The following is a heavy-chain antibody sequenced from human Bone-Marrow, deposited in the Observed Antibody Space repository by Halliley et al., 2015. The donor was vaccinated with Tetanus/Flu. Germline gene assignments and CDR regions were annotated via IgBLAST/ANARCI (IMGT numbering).Heavy chain of an antibody. CDR2: ISNDGSYK. CDR1: GFTFSDFG. CDR3: AKDFYDRSGYSTLGS. J-gene: IGHJ5*02. Sequence: SLRLSCVGSGFTFSDFGMHWVRQAPGKGLEWVALISNDGSYKYYAESVKGRFTISRDNPDNTLFLQMNSLRAEDRAVYYCAKDFYDRSGYSTLGSWGRRTLVTVSS. D-gene: IGHD3-22*01. V-gene: IGHV3-30*18.